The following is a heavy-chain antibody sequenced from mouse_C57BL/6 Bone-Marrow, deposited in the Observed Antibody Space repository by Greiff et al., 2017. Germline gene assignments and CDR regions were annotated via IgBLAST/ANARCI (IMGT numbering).Heavy chain of an antibody. CDR2: IFPGSGSP. CDR3: ARKGGLPGVFAY. V-gene: IGHV1-56*01. Sequence: VQLQQSGPELVRPGASVKISCKAPGYTFTSHWMPWVSQRPGQGLEWIGAIFPGSGSPYYNEKFKGKATLTVDTSSSTAYMQLSSLTSEDSAVYFWARKGGLPGVFAYWGQGNLVTVSA. CDR1: GYTFTSHW. J-gene: IGHJ3*01.